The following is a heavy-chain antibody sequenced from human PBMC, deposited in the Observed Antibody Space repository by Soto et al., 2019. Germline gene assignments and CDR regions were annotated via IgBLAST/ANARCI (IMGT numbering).Heavy chain of an antibody. Sequence: QLQLQESGPGLVKPSETLSLTCTVSGGSISSSSYYWGWIRQPPGKGLEWIGSIYYSGSTYYNPSLKSRVTISVDTSKNQFSLKLRSVTAADTAVYYCATGWFGESQHWGQGTLVTVSS. CDR2: IYYSGST. CDR3: ATGWFGESQH. D-gene: IGHD3-10*01. V-gene: IGHV4-39*01. J-gene: IGHJ1*01. CDR1: GGSISSSSYY.